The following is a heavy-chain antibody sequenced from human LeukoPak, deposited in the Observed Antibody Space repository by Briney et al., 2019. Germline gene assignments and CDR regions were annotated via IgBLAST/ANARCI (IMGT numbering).Heavy chain of an antibody. V-gene: IGHV3-30-3*01. CDR1: GFTFSSYP. D-gene: IGHD4-23*01. Sequence: PGGSLRLSCAASGFTFSSYPMHWVRQAPGKGLEWVAVVSDDGSKKYYADSVKGRFTISRDNSKNTLYLEMNSLRAEDTAVYYCASNPASTVVTTDYWGQGTLVTVPS. J-gene: IGHJ4*02. CDR3: ASNPASTVVTTDY. CDR2: VSDDGSKK.